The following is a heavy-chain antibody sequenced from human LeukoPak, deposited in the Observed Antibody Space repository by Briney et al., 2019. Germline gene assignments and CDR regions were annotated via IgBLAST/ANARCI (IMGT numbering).Heavy chain of an antibody. CDR2: ITSDSSTM. Sequence: GGSLRLSCAASGFTFSSYSMNWVRQAPGQRLEWVSYITSDSSTMFYADSVKGRFTASRDNAKNSLYLQMNSLRAEDTAVYYCARDIPRPYATRAEAWFGPRTGLDAFDIWGQGTMVTVSS. CDR3: ARDIPRPYATRAEAWFGPRTGLDAFDI. J-gene: IGHJ3*02. CDR1: GFTFSSYS. V-gene: IGHV3-48*04. D-gene: IGHD3-10*01.